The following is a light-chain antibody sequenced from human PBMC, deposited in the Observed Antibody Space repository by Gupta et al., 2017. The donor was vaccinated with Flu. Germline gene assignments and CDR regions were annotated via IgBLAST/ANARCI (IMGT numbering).Light chain of an antibody. CDR2: AAS. CDR3: QQLNRYS. J-gene: IGKJ4*01. CDR1: QGISSD. Sequence: ARQGISSDLARYEQRTGRAPRLVIYAASTLQREVPSRFSGSGSGTEFAHTISSLQPEDVATYYCQQLNRYSFGGGTKAEIK. V-gene: IGKV1-9*01.